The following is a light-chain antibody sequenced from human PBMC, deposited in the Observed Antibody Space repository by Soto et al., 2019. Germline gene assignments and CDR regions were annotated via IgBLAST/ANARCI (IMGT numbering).Light chain of an antibody. V-gene: IGKV1-39*01. CDR1: QSIINS. CDR2: AAS. CDR3: QQSYSTPIT. J-gene: IGKJ5*01. Sequence: DIQMTQSPSSLSASVGDGVTITCRTSQSIINSLNWYPQKPGKAPKLLIYAASSLQSGVPSRFSGSGSGTDFTLTISNLQPEDFATYYCQQSYSTPITFGQGTRLEIK.